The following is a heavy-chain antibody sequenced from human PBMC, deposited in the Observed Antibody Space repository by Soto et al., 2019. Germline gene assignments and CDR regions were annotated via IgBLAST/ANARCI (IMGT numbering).Heavy chain of an antibody. CDR3: ARVRQGCSANNCYFDP. V-gene: IGHV4-4*02. CDR2: VHISGHS. CDR1: GGSVRAPDW. Sequence: SEILSLTCTLSGGSVRAPDWWNWVRQSPDKGLEWIAEVHISGHSNYNPSLRSRVSVSIDSSKNQFYLNLNSVTAADTAIYYCARVRQGCSANNCYFDPWGQGTQVTVSS. D-gene: IGHD1-1*01. J-gene: IGHJ5*01.